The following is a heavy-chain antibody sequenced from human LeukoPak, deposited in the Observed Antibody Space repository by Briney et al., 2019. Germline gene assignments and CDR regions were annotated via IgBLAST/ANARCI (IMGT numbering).Heavy chain of an antibody. J-gene: IGHJ6*03. CDR1: AFSVSRNH. V-gene: IGHV3-53*01. CDR2: IYTGSKT. D-gene: IGHD3-3*01. Sequence: PGGSLRLSCVASAFSVSRNHVTWVRQAPGKGLEWVSLIYTGSKTDYADSVKGRFTISRDNSKNTVYLQMNSLRAEDTAVYYCARLETSNHDFWSGRPRGYMEVWGRGTTGSVSS. CDR3: ARLETSNHDFWSGRPRGYMEV.